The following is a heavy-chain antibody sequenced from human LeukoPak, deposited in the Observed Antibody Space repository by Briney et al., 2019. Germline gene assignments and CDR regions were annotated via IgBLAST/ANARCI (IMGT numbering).Heavy chain of an antibody. J-gene: IGHJ4*02. Sequence: ASVKVSCKASGYTFTSYYMHWVRQAPGQGLEWMGIINPSGGSTNYAQKLQGRVTMTTDTSTSTAYMELRSLRSDDTAVYYCAKTDYGDPYLDYWGQGTLVTVSS. CDR1: GYTFTSYY. D-gene: IGHD4-17*01. CDR2: INPSGGST. V-gene: IGHV1-46*01. CDR3: AKTDYGDPYLDY.